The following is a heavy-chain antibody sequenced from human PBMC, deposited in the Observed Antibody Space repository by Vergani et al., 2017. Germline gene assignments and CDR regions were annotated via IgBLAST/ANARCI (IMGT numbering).Heavy chain of an antibody. CDR3: ARGGDFWSGNEFDY. CDR1: GGSISSSSYY. CDR2: IYYSGST. D-gene: IGHD3-3*01. J-gene: IGHJ4*02. V-gene: IGHV4-39*07. Sequence: QLQLQESGPGLVKPSETLSLTCTVSGGSISSSSYYWGWIRQPPGKGLEWIGSIYYSGSTNYNPSLKSRVTISVDTSKNQFSLKLSSVTAADTAVYYCARGGDFWSGNEFDYWGQGTLVTVSS.